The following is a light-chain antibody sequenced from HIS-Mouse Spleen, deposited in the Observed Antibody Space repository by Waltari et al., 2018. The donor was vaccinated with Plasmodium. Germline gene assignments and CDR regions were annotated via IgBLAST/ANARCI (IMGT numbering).Light chain of an antibody. CDR1: VLAKKY. V-gene: IGLV3-27*01. J-gene: IGLJ3*02. Sequence: SYELTQPSSVSVSPGQTARITCSGDVLAKKYARWFQQKPGQAPVLVIYEDSERPSGIPERSSGSSSGTTVTLTISGAQVEDEADYYCYSAADNNLVFGGGTKLTVL. CDR2: EDS. CDR3: YSAADNNLV.